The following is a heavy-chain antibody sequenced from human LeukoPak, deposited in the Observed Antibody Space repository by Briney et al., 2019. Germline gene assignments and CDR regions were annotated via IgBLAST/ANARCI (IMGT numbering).Heavy chain of an antibody. CDR1: GDSINNNKW. CDR3: ARDRYYFDY. CDR2: IYHSGST. V-gene: IGHV4-4*02. D-gene: IGHD3-16*02. Sequence: PSETLSLTCAVSGDSINNNKWWSWVRQPPGKGLEWIGEIYHSGSTNYNPSLKSRVTILVDKSKNQFSLKLSSVTAADTAVYYCARDRYYFDYWGQGTLVTVSS. J-gene: IGHJ4*02.